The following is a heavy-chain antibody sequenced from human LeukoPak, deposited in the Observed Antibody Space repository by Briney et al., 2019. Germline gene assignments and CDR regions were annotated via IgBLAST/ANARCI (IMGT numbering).Heavy chain of an antibody. CDR2: INPSGGTT. V-gene: IGHV1-46*01. CDR3: ARVRVFTDDYYYYYMDV. Sequence: ASLKVSCKASGYTFTNYYMHWVRQAPGQGLEWMGIINPSGGTTSYAQKFQGRVTMTRDMSTSTVYMDLSNLRSDDTAVYYCARVRVFTDDYYYYYMDVWGKGTAVTVSS. CDR1: GYTFTNYY. D-gene: IGHD3-22*01. J-gene: IGHJ6*03.